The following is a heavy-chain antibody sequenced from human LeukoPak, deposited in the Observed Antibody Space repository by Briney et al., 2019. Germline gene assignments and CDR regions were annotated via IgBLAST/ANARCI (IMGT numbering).Heavy chain of an antibody. CDR1: GGSISSYY. Sequence: SETLSLTCTVSGGSISSYYWSWIRQPPGKGLEWIGYIYYTGSTNYNPSLRSRVTISVDTSKNQFSLKLSSVTAADTAVYYCARGNSGSYYGFDYWGQGTLVTVSS. V-gene: IGHV4-59*01. J-gene: IGHJ4*02. CDR2: IYYTGST. CDR3: ARGNSGSYYGFDY. D-gene: IGHD1-26*01.